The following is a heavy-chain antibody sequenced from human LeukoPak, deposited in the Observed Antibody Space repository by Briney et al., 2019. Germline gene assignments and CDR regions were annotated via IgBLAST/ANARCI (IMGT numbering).Heavy chain of an antibody. D-gene: IGHD3-10*01. CDR1: GYTFTGYY. Sequence: ASVKVSCKASGYTFTGYYMHWVRQAPGQGLEWMGWINPNSGGTNYAHKFQGRVTMTRDTSISTAYMELSRLRSDDTAVYYCARARSYYYGSGSLYYWGQGTLVTVSS. CDR3: ARARSYYYGSGSLYY. V-gene: IGHV1-2*02. CDR2: INPNSGGT. J-gene: IGHJ4*02.